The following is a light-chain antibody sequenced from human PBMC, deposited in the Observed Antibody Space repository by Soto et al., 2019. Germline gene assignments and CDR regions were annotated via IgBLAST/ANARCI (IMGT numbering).Light chain of an antibody. CDR1: QSVSRN. V-gene: IGKV3-15*01. Sequence: KVMTQSPATLSVSPGERATLSCRASQSVSRNLAWYQQKPGQAPRLLVYGASTRATGIPARFSGSGSGTEFTLTISSLKSEDFGVYYCQQYNNWHPITFGHGTRLEIK. CDR3: QQYNNWHPIT. J-gene: IGKJ5*01. CDR2: GAS.